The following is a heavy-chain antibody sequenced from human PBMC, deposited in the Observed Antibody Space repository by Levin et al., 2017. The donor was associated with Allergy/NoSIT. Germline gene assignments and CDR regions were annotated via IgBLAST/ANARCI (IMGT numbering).Heavy chain of an antibody. D-gene: IGHD3-9*01. J-gene: IGHJ2*01. CDR2: INPNSGGT. CDR3: ARAGVLRYFDWKVWYFDL. Sequence: ASVKVSCKASGYTFTGYYMHWVRQAPGQGLEWMGWINPNSGGTNYAQKFQGRVTMTRDTSISTAYMELSRLRSDDTAVYYCARAGVLRYFDWKVWYFDLWGRGTLVTVSS. CDR1: GYTFTGYY. V-gene: IGHV1-2*02.